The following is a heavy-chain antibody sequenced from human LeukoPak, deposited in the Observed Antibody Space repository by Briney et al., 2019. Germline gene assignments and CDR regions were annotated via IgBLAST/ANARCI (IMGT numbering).Heavy chain of an antibody. D-gene: IGHD2-15*01. CDR1: GGSFSGYY. V-gene: IGHV4-34*01. CDR2: INHSGST. J-gene: IGHJ5*02. Sequence: SETLSLTCAVYGGSFSGYYWSWIRQPPGKGLEWIGEINHSGSTNYNPSLKSRVTISVNTSKNQFSLKLSSVTAADRAVYYCARAKACVAWFSPSGEGTPVT. CDR3: ARAKACVAWFSP.